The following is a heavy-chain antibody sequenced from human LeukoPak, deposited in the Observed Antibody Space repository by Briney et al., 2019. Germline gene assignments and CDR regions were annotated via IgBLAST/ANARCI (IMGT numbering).Heavy chain of an antibody. CDR1: GVSISSDNW. Sequence: SETLSLTCAVYGVSISSDNWWTWVRQPPGKGLEWIGETHRSGDTKYNPSLKSRVTIFVDTSKNQFSLKLSSVTAADTAVYYCQSRYLEWLLDYWGQGTLVTVSS. J-gene: IGHJ4*02. D-gene: IGHD3-3*01. CDR3: QSRYLEWLLDY. CDR2: THRSGDT. V-gene: IGHV4-55*07.